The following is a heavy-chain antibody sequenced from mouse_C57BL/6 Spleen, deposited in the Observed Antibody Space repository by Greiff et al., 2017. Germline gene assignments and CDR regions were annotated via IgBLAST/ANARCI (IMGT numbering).Heavy chain of an antibody. Sequence: VQLQQSGTVLARPGASVKMSCKTSVYTFTSYWMHWVKQRPGQGLEWIGAIYPGNSDTSYNQKFKGKAKLTAVTAASTAYMELSSLTNEDSAVYYCTRSDPYAMDYWGQGTSVTVSS. CDR3: TRSDPYAMDY. CDR2: IYPGNSDT. CDR1: VYTFTSYW. V-gene: IGHV1-5*01. J-gene: IGHJ4*01.